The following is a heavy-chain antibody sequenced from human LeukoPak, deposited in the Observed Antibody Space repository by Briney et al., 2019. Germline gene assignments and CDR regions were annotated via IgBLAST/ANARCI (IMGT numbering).Heavy chain of an antibody. Sequence: SGPTLVNPTQTLTLTCSFSGLSLTTSGVGVGWIRQPPGKALEWLALIYWNDDKRYNSSLKSRLTITKNTSKNQVVLTMTNMDPVDTATYYCAHPGSRGNDYGYWGQGTLVTVSS. CDR3: AHPGSRGNDYGY. V-gene: IGHV2-5*01. CDR1: GLSLTTSGVG. D-gene: IGHD5-12*01. J-gene: IGHJ4*02. CDR2: IYWNDDK.